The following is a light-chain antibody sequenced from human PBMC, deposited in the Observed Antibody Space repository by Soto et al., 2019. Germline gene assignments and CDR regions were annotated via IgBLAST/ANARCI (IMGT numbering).Light chain of an antibody. CDR1: SSDVGGFNS. CDR3: SSYTSTMTNV. J-gene: IGLJ1*01. CDR2: DVV. V-gene: IGLV2-14*03. Sequence: QSALTQPASVSGSPGQSITISCTGTSSDVGGFNSVSWYQLRPGTAPILILYDVVDRPSGVSYRSSGSKSGNTASLTISGLQAADEADYFCSSYTSTMTNVFGSGTKVTVL.